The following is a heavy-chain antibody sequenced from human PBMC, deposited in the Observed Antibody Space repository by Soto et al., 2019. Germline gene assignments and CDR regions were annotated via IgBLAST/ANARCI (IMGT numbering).Heavy chain of an antibody. D-gene: IGHD3-10*01. J-gene: IGHJ4*02. CDR2: ISAYNGNT. CDR1: GYTFTNFG. V-gene: IGHV1-18*01. Sequence: ASVKVSCKTSGYTFTNFGLSWVRQAPGQGLEWMGWISAYNGNTNYAQNFQGRVTMTTDTSTSTAYMELRSLRSDDTAVYYCSRVDPGETSPFDHWGQGTLVTVS. CDR3: SRVDPGETSPFDH.